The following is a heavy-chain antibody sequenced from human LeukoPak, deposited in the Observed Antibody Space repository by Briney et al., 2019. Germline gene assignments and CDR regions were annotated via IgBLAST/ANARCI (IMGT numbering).Heavy chain of an antibody. Sequence: PGRSLRLSCAASGFTFSSSGMHWVRQAPGKGLEWVAVISYDGSNKYYADSVKGRFTISRDNSKNTLYLQMNSLRAEDTAVYYCAKGLYYDSSGYYSSWGQGTLVTVSS. CDR2: ISYDGSNK. CDR1: GFTFSSSG. J-gene: IGHJ5*02. D-gene: IGHD3-22*01. CDR3: AKGLYYDSSGYYSS. V-gene: IGHV3-30*18.